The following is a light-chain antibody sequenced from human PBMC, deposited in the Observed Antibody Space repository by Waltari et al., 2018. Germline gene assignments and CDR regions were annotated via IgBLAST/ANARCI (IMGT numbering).Light chain of an antibody. V-gene: IGKV3-15*01. CDR2: GAS. CDR3: QQYNNWPMYG. CDR1: QRVSST. Sequence: EILMTQSPATLSVTPGGRATLYCRASQRVSSTVACYYQKPGQAPRLLIYGASSRATGIPSRFSGRGAGREFTLTISSLQSEDFAVYFCQQYNNWPMYGFGQGTKLEIK. J-gene: IGKJ2*03.